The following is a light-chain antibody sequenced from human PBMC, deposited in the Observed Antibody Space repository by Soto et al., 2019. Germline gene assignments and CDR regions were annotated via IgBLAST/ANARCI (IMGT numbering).Light chain of an antibody. J-gene: IGKJ2*01. V-gene: IGKV2-30*02. CDR3: MQGTHSRT. CDR2: KVS. Sequence: DVVMTQSPLSLPVTLGQPASISCRSSQSVVHSDGNTYLHWFQQRPGQSPRRLIYKVSERDSGVPDRFSGSGSGTDFTLEISRVEAEDVAIYFCMQGTHSRTFGQGTKLEIK. CDR1: QSVVHSDGNTY.